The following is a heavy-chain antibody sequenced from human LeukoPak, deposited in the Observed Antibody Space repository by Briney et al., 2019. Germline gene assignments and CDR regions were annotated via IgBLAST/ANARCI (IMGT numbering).Heavy chain of an antibody. CDR3: ATATSASNFYSDY. J-gene: IGHJ4*02. CDR1: GGSISTTIHY. D-gene: IGHD5-12*01. CDR2: ISNRGTT. Sequence: PSETLSLTCTVPGGSISTTIHYWRWIRQPPGKGLEWIGTISNRGTTYSNPSLKSRLTMSVDTSQNQFSLQLTSVTAADTALYYCATATSASNFYSDYWGQGTLVTVSS. V-gene: IGHV4-39*01.